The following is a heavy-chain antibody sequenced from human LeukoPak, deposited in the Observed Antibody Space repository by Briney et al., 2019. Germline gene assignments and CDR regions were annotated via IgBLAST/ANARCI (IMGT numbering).Heavy chain of an antibody. D-gene: IGHD3-16*01. J-gene: IGHJ4*02. CDR1: GFTFSSYA. CDR2: ISGSGGST. Sequence: GGSLRLSCAASGFTFSSYAMSWVRQAPGKGLEWVSAISGSGGSTYYADSVKGRFTISRDSSKNTLYLQINSLRAEDTAVYYCARDQLGYYFDYWGQGTLVTVSS. V-gene: IGHV3-23*01. CDR3: ARDQLGYYFDY.